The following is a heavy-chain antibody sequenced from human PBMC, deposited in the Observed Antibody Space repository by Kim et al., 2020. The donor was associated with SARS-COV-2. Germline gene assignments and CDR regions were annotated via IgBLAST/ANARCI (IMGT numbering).Heavy chain of an antibody. D-gene: IGHD2-15*01. J-gene: IGHJ4*02. V-gene: IGHV4-39*01. CDR2: IYYTGIT. CDR3: AAGDCSSGSCYGGDY. CDR1: GGSISSGSYY. Sequence: SETLSLTCTVSGGSISSGSYYWAWIRQPPGKGLDWIGTIYYTGITYYNPSLKSRVTMSVDTSKNQFSLKLTSLTAADTAVYYCAAGDCSSGSCYGGDYWGQGTLVTVSS.